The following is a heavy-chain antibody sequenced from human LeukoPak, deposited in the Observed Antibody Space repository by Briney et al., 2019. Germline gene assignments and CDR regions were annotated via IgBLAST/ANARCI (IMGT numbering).Heavy chain of an antibody. CDR3: ARAPGLYSYGPGWFDP. CDR2: FTPSSGSA. D-gene: IGHD5-18*01. Sequence: ASVKVSCKASGYTFTSYYMHWVRQAPGQGLEWMGIFTPSSGSATYAQKFQGRVTMTRDTSISTAYIELSRLRSDDTAVYYCARAPGLYSYGPGWFDPWGQGTLVTVSS. J-gene: IGHJ5*02. V-gene: IGHV1-2*02. CDR1: GYTFTSYY.